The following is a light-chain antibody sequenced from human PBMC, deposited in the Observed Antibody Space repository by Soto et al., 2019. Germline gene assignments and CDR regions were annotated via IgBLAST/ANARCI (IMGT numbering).Light chain of an antibody. CDR1: TGAVTSGHY. V-gene: IGLV7-46*01. CDR2: DTS. CDR3: LLSYSGARPWV. Sequence: QAVVTQEPSLTVSPGGTVTLTCGSSTGAVTSGHYPYWFQQKPGQAPRTLIYDTSNKHSWTPARFSGSLLGGKAALTLSGAQPEDEAEYYCLLSYSGARPWVFGGGTNLTVL. J-gene: IGLJ3*02.